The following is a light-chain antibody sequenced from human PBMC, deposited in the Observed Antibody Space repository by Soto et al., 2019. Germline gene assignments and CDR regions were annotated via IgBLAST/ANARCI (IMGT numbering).Light chain of an antibody. J-gene: IGLJ2*01. Sequence: QSALTQPASVSGSPGQSITISCTGTSSDVGSYNLVSWYQQHPGKVPKLMIYEVSERPSGVSNRFSGSKSGNTASLTISGLQAEDEADYYCCSYAGSMVFGGGTKLTVL. CDR1: SSDVGSYNL. CDR2: EVS. CDR3: CSYAGSMV. V-gene: IGLV2-23*02.